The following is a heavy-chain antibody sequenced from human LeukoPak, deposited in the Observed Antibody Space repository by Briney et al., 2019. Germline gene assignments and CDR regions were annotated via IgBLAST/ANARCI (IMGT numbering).Heavy chain of an antibody. CDR1: GFTFNTYV. D-gene: IGHD2-21*01. Sequence: GGSLRLSCAASGFTFNTYVMNWVRQAPGKGLEWVSSISSDTDYIYYADSVKGRFTISRDNAKKSLYLQMHSLRAEDTAVYYCARVRVFATIYYYYGMDVWGQGTAVTVSS. CDR2: ISSDTDYI. J-gene: IGHJ6*02. CDR3: ARVRVFATIYYYYGMDV. V-gene: IGHV3-21*01.